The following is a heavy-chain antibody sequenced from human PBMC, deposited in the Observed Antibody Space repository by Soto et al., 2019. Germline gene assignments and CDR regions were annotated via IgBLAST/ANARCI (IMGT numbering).Heavy chain of an antibody. V-gene: IGHV1-18*01. D-gene: IGHD3-10*01. Sequence: QVQLVQSGAEVKKPGASVKVSCKASGYTFTSYGISWVRQAPGQGLEWMGWINVYNGNTNYAQKLQGRVTMTTDTSTSTAYLDLRSLRSDDTAMYFCARDTSRGEYDYGGQGTLVTVSS. CDR2: INVYNGNT. CDR1: GYTFTSYG. CDR3: ARDTSRGEYDY. J-gene: IGHJ4*02.